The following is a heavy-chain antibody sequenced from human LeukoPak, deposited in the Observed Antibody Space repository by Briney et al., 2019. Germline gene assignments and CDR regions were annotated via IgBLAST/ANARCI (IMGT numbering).Heavy chain of an antibody. V-gene: IGHV3-23*01. D-gene: IGHD3-9*01. CDR3: ARDSGPYYDILTGYFDY. J-gene: IGHJ4*02. CDR2: ISGSGGST. Sequence: PGGSLRLSCAASGFTFSSYAMSWVRQAPGKGLEWVSAISGSGGSTYYADSVKGRFTISRDNSKNTLYLQMNSLRAEDTAAYYCARDSGPYYDILTGYFDYWGQGTLVTVSS. CDR1: GFTFSSYA.